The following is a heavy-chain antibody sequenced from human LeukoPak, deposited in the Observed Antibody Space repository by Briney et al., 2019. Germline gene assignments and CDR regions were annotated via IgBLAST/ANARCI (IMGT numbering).Heavy chain of an antibody. CDR3: ARGARMVRGVIIPYYYYYMDV. CDR2: MNPNSGNT. CDR1: GYTFTSYD. J-gene: IGHJ6*03. V-gene: IGHV1-8*03. Sequence: GASVKVSCKASGYTFTSYDINWVRQATGQGHEWMGWMNPNSGNTGYAQKFQGRVTITRNTSISTAYMELSSLRSEDTAVYYCARGARMVRGVIIPYYYYYMDVWGKGTTVTVSS. D-gene: IGHD3-10*01.